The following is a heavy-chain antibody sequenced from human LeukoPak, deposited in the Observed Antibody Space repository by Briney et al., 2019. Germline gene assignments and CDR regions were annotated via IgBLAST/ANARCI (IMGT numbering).Heavy chain of an antibody. V-gene: IGHV5-51*01. Sequence: GESLKISCKGSGYSFTSYWIGWVRQMPGKGLEWMGIIYPGDSDTRYSPSFQGQVTISADKSISTAYLQWSSLKASDTAMYYCAGFAAYYDFWSGPWSPADYWGQGTLVTVSS. D-gene: IGHD3-3*01. CDR1: GYSFTSYW. CDR2: IYPGDSDT. CDR3: AGFAAYYDFWSGPWSPADY. J-gene: IGHJ4*02.